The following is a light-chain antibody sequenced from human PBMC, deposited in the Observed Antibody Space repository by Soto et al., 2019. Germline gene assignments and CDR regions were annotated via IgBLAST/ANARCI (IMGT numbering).Light chain of an antibody. CDR1: QSIGRW. J-gene: IGKJ1*01. V-gene: IGKV1-5*03. Sequence: DIQLTQSPSTLSASVGDRVTITCRASQSIGRWLAWYQQKPGKAPQVVIDKASTLESGVPSRFSGSGSGTEFTLVISSLQPEDFANYFCQQYNSYPWTFGQGTKVDIK. CDR2: KAS. CDR3: QQYNSYPWT.